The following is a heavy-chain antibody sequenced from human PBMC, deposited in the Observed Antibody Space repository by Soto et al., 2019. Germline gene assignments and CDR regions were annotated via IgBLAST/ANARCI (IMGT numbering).Heavy chain of an antibody. Sequence: QVQLQESGPGLVKPSQTLSLTCTVSGGSISSGGYYWSWIRQHAGKGLEWIGYIYYSGSTYYNPSLKSRVTISVDTSKNQFSLKLSSVTAADTAVYYCERDQTETTDYWYFDLWGRGTLVTVSS. D-gene: IGHD1-7*01. CDR3: ERDQTETTDYWYFDL. CDR1: GGSISSGGYY. J-gene: IGHJ2*01. V-gene: IGHV4-31*03. CDR2: IYYSGST.